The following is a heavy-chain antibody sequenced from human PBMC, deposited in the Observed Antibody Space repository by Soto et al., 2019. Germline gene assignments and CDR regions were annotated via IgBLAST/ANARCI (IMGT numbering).Heavy chain of an antibody. CDR3: ARDVHTALTKNWFDS. CDR1: GDSVSSNSAA. Sequence: SQTLSLTCAISGDSVSSNSAAWNWIRQSPSRGLEWLGRTYYRSKWYNDYAVSVKSRITINPDTSKNQFSLRVNSVTAADTAVYYCARDVHTALTKNWFDSWGQGTLVTVS. J-gene: IGHJ5*01. V-gene: IGHV6-1*01. D-gene: IGHD4-4*01. CDR2: TYYRSKWYN.